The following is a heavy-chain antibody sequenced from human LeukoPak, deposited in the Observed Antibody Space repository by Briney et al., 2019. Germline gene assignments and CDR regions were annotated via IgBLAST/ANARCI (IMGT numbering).Heavy chain of an antibody. J-gene: IGHJ6*02. V-gene: IGHV1-18*01. Sequence: ASVKVSCKASGYTFTSYGISWVRQAAGQGLEWMGWISAYNGNTNYARKLQGRVTMTTDTSTSTAYMELRSLRSDDTAVYYCARAWGGGGWCGGDYGMDVWGQGTTVTVSS. CDR2: ISAYNGNT. CDR1: GYTFTSYG. CDR3: ARAWGGGGWCGGDYGMDV. D-gene: IGHD3-10*01.